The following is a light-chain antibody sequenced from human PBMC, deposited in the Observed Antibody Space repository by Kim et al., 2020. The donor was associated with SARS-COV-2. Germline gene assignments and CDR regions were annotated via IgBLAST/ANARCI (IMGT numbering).Light chain of an antibody. CDR1: QDIVNY. CDR2: GAS. V-gene: IGKV1-39*01. Sequence: DIQMTQSPSSLSASLGAGVTISCRASQDIVNYLNWYQQKPGKAPKLLIFGASSLQSGVPSRFRGSGSGTDFTLTISGLQSEGFATYYCQQSHSSPVTFGQGTKLEI. J-gene: IGKJ2*01. CDR3: QQSHSSPVT.